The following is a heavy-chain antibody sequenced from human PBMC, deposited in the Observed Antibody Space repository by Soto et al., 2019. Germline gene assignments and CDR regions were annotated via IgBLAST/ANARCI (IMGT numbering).Heavy chain of an antibody. CDR2: ISAYNGNT. CDR1: GYTFTSYD. J-gene: IGHJ6*02. CDR3: ARDGRGYCSGGSCHYYYYGMDV. Sequence: SVKVSCKASGYTFTSYDISWVREAPGQGLEWMGWISAYNGNTNYAQKLQGRVTMTTDTSTSTAYMELRSLRSDDTAVYYCARDGRGYCSGGSCHYYYYGMDVWGQGTTVTVS. V-gene: IGHV1-18*01. D-gene: IGHD2-15*01.